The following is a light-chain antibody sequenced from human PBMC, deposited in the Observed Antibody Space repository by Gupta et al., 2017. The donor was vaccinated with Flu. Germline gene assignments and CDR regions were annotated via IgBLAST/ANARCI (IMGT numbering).Light chain of an antibody. Sequence: DVVMTQSPISMPVTPGEPASISCRYSQSLLHSNGYTYLDWYLQKPGQSPQLLVFLVSNRASGVPDRFSGSGSGTDFTLKISRVKAEDVGVYYCMQALEAPWTFGHGTKVEMK. J-gene: IGKJ1*01. CDR3: MQALEAPWT. CDR2: LVS. V-gene: IGKV2-28*01. CDR1: QSLLHSNGYTY.